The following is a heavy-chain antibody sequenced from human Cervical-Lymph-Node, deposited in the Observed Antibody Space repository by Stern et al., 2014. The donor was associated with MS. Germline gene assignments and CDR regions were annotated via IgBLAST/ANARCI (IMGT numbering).Heavy chain of an antibody. V-gene: IGHV3-30*18. J-gene: IGHJ6*02. CDR3: AKDQSWELLVNYYGMDV. Sequence: VPLVGTRVGVLQPGRSLRLSCAASGFTFSCFGMHWVRQAPGKGLEWVSVISYDGSNKYYADSVKGRFTIPRDNSKNTLYLPLDSMRAEDTAVYNYAKDQSWELLVNYYGMDVWDQGTTVTESS. CDR1: GFTFSCFG. CDR2: ISYDGSNK. D-gene: IGHD1-26*01.